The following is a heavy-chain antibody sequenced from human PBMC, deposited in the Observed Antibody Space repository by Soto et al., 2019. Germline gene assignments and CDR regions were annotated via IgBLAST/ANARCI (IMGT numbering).Heavy chain of an antibody. CDR3: ARSTTVTTPCYVGFDP. CDR1: GGTFSSYA. V-gene: IGHV1-69*13. Sequence: SVKVSCKASGGTFSSYAISWVRQAPGQGLEWMGGIIPIFGTANYAQKFQGRVTITADESTSTAYMELSSLRSEDTAVYYCARSTTVTTPCYVGFDPWGQGTLVTSPQ. CDR2: IIPIFGTA. D-gene: IGHD4-17*01. J-gene: IGHJ5*02.